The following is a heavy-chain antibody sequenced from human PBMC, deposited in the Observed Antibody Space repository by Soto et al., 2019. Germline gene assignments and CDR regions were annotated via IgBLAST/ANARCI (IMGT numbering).Heavy chain of an antibody. CDR1: GGSISSYY. D-gene: IGHD5-12*01. J-gene: IGHJ4*02. CDR2: IYYSGST. CDR3: ARGVSICRGYDLGGH. Sequence: QVQLQESGPGLVKPSETLSLTCTVSGGSISSYYWSWIRQPPGKGLEWIGYIYYSGSTNYNPSLKSRVTISVDPSKNRFSVKLSSVTAADTAVYYCARGVSICRGYDLGGHWGQGTLVTVSS. V-gene: IGHV4-59*01.